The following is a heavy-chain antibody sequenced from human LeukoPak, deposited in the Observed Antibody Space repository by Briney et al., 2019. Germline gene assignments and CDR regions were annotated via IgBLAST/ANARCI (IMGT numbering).Heavy chain of an antibody. V-gene: IGHV3-15*01. CDR1: GLTFSNTW. CDR3: ATASSGLFY. J-gene: IGHJ4*02. D-gene: IGHD3-16*01. CDR2: IKRKTDGETT. Sequence: GESLRLSCAASGLTFSNTWMSWVRQAPGEGLEWVGRIKRKTDGETTEYVAPVKGRFTISRDDSKNTLYLQMNSLKTEDTGVYYCATASSGLFYWGQGTLDTVSS.